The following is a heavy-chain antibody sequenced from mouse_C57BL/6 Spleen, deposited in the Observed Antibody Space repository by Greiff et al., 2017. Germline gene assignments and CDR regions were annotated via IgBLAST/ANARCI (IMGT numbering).Heavy chain of an antibody. CDR3: TGTTVLDY. V-gene: IGHV14-4*01. D-gene: IGHD1-1*01. J-gene: IGHJ2*01. CDR1: GFNIKDDY. Sequence: EVQLQESGAELVRPGASVKLSCTASGFNIKDDYMHWVKQRPEQGLEWIGWIDPENGDTEYASKFQGKATITADTSSNTAYLQLSSLTSEDTAVYYCTGTTVLDYWGQGTTLTVSS. CDR2: IDPENGDT.